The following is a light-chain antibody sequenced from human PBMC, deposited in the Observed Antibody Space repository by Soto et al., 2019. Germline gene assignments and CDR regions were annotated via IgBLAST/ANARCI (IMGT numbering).Light chain of an antibody. CDR1: QSVTSN. J-gene: IGKJ5*01. V-gene: IGKV3-11*01. CDR2: AAS. CDR3: HKRET. Sequence: EIVLTQSPATLSLSPGERATLSCRASQSVTSNLAWHQQKQGQAPRLLIYAASSRATGIPAKFSGSGSGTDFTIPISGVVPEYFCNYFCHKRETFGQGTRLEIK.